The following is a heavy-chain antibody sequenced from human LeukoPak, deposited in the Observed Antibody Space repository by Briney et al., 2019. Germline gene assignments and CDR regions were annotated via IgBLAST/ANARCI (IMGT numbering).Heavy chain of an antibody. CDR3: TTVTDYVWGSYRYMMREIDY. J-gene: IGHJ4*02. CDR2: IKSKTDGGTT. CDR1: GFTFSNAW. Sequence: GGSLRLSCAASGFTFSNAWMSWVRQAPGKGLEWVGRIKSKTDGGTTDYAAPVKGRFTISRDDSKNTLYLQMNSLKTEDTAVYYCTTVTDYVWGSYRYMMREIDYWGQGTLVTVSS. D-gene: IGHD3-16*02. V-gene: IGHV3-15*01.